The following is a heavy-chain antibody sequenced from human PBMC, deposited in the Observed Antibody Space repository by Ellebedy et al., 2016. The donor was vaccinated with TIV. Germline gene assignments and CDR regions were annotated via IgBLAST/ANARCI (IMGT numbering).Heavy chain of an antibody. CDR1: GFTFSNYA. V-gene: IGHV3-11*01. CDR2: ISNSGSTI. Sequence: GESLKIPCAVPGFTFSNYAMSWVRQAQGTGLEGVSYISNSGSTIYYADSVKGRFTISRDNAKNSLYLQMNSLRADDTAVYYCARRDKGGATMKAFDYWGQGTLVTVSS. J-gene: IGHJ4*02. D-gene: IGHD1-26*01. CDR3: ARRDKGGATMKAFDY.